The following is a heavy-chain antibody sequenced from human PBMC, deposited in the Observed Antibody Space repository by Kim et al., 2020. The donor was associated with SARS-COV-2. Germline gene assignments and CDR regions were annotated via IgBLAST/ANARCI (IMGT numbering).Heavy chain of an antibody. CDR1: GGSIKNIEW. V-gene: IGHV4-4*02. Sequence: SETLSLTCTVSGGSIKNIEWWSWVRQPPGKGLGWIGEINQSGYTNYNPSLKSRVTISIDKSNNQFSLRLDSVTAADTPMFFCASQSVYRIDYWGLGPLF. CDR2: INQSGYT. CDR3: ASQSVYRIDY. J-gene: IGHJ4*02.